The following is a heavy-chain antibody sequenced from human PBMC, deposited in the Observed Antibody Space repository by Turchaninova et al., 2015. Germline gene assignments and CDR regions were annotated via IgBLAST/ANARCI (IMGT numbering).Heavy chain of an antibody. Sequence: QVQLVESGGGVVQPGRSLRLSCVASGFTFSSYAMHWVRQAPGKGLEWGSVLSCDGSDKDYANSGKGRFTITRDNSKNTLYLQMNSLRDEDTAIYYCAREVERLRDYWGQGALVTVSS. CDR1: GFTFSSYA. V-gene: IGHV3-30*04. J-gene: IGHJ4*02. CDR2: LSCDGSDK. D-gene: IGHD5/OR15-5a*01. CDR3: AREVERLRDY.